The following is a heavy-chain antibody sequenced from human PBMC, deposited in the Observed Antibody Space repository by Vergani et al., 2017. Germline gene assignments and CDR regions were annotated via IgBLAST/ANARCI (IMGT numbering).Heavy chain of an antibody. CDR2: IDPSDSYT. J-gene: IGHJ6*03. Sequence: EVQLVQSGAEVKKPGESLRISCKGSGYSFTSYWISWVRQMPGKGLEWMGRIDPSDSYTNYSPSFQGHVTISADKSISVAYLQWSSLKASDTAMYYCARQNVAAAASGTSMIVSLFYYMDVWGKGTTVTVSS. CDR1: GYSFTSYW. V-gene: IGHV5-10-1*01. D-gene: IGHD2-2*01. CDR3: ARQNVAAAASGTSMIVSLFYYMDV.